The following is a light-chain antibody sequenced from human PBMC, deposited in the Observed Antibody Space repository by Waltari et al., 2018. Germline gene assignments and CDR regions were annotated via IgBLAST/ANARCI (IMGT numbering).Light chain of an antibody. Sequence: DVVMTQSPLSLPVTLGQPASISCRSSQSLVHSDGNTYLSWFQRRPGQSPRRLIYKVSNRDSGVPDRFSGSGSGTDFTLKISRVEAEDVGVYYCMQGTHWPPWTFGQGTKVEIQ. CDR3: MQGTHWPPWT. V-gene: IGKV2-30*02. J-gene: IGKJ1*01. CDR1: QSLVHSDGNTY. CDR2: KVS.